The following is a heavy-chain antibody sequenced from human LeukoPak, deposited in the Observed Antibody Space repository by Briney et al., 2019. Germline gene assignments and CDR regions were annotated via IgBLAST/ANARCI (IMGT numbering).Heavy chain of an antibody. Sequence: GESLRLSCAASGFTFSSYEMHWVRQAPGKGLEWVSYMTSGGETRYYADSVKGRFTISRDNAKNSLYLQMDSLRAEDTAVYYCARDDGGRHTSSLDYWGQGTLVAVSS. CDR3: ARDDGGRHTSSLDY. J-gene: IGHJ4*02. CDR1: GFTFSSYE. D-gene: IGHD6-6*01. CDR2: MTSGGETR. V-gene: IGHV3-48*03.